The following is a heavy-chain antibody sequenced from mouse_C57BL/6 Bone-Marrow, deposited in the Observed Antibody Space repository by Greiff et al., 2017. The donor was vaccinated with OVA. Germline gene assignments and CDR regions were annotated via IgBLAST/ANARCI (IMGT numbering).Heavy chain of an antibody. J-gene: IGHJ4*01. CDR1: GFNIKDDY. Sequence: VQLQQSGAELVRPGASVKLSCTASGFNIKDDYMHWVKQRPEQGLEWIGWIDPENGDTEYASKFQGKATITVDTSSNTAYLQLNSLTSEDAAVYCCTTTLSGAMDYWGQGTSVTVSS. D-gene: IGHD4-1*01. CDR3: TTTLSGAMDY. V-gene: IGHV14-4*01. CDR2: IDPENGDT.